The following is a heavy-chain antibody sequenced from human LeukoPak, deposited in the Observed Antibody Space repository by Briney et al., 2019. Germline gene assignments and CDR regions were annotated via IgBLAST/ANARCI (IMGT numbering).Heavy chain of an antibody. J-gene: IGHJ3*02. CDR2: IYHSGST. V-gene: IGHV4-30-2*01. D-gene: IGHD1-1*01. CDR3: ARSRASVRLDPDAFDI. Sequence: SETLSLTCAVSGGFISSGGYSWSWIRQPPGKGLEWIGYIYHSGSTYYNPSLKSRVTISVDRSKNQFSLKLSSVTAADTAVYYCARSRASVRLDPDAFDIWGQGTMVTVSS. CDR1: GGFISSGGYS.